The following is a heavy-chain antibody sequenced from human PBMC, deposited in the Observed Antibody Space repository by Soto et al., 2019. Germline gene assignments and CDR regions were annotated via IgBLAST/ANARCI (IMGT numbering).Heavy chain of an antibody. V-gene: IGHV4-59*01. D-gene: IGHD1-1*01. CDR2: IYYSGST. CDR1: GGSISSYY. J-gene: IGHJ6*03. Sequence: SETLSLTCTVSGGSISSYYWSWIRQPPGKGLEWIGYIYYSGSTNYNPSLKSRVTISVDTSKNQFSLKLSSVTAADTAVYYCAREELEPKGAYYYYYMDVWGKGTTVTVSS. CDR3: AREELEPKGAYYYYYMDV.